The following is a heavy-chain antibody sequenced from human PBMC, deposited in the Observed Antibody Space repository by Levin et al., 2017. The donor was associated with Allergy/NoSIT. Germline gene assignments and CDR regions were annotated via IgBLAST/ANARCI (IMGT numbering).Heavy chain of an antibody. J-gene: IGHJ4*02. Sequence: SETLSLTCTVSGGSISSYYWSWIRQPPGKGLEWIGYIYYSGSTNYNPSLKSRVTISVDMSRNQFSLMVSSVTAADTALYYCARHGYYYDDVDYWGQGTLVTVSS. CDR1: GGSISSYY. CDR3: ARHGYYYDDVDY. CDR2: IYYSGST. D-gene: IGHD3-22*01. V-gene: IGHV4-59*08.